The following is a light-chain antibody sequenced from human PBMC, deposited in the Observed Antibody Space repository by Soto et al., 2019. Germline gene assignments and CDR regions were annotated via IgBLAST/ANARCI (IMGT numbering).Light chain of an antibody. V-gene: IGKV1-27*01. CDR3: HSYNTAAFT. J-gene: IGKJ3*01. Sequence: DLQMTQSPSSLSASVGDRVTITCRASQDIRNYLAWYQQRPGKVPTLLIYAASTLQSGVPSRFSGSGSGTDYTLTISSLQPEDVATYYCHSYNTAAFTFGPGTKVDIK. CDR1: QDIRNY. CDR2: AAS.